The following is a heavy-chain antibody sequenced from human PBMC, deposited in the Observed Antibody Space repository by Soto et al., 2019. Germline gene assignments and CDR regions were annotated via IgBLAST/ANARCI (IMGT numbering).Heavy chain of an antibody. CDR2: INHSGST. CDR1: GGSFSGYY. CDR3: ARGRVTMVRGRNWYYYYMDV. Sequence: SETLSLTCAVYGGSFSGYYWSWIRQPPGKGLEWIGEINHSGSTNYNPSLKSRVTISVDTSKNQFSLKLSSVTAADTAVYYCARGRVTMVRGRNWYYYYMDVWGKGTTVTVSS. J-gene: IGHJ6*03. V-gene: IGHV4-34*01. D-gene: IGHD3-10*01.